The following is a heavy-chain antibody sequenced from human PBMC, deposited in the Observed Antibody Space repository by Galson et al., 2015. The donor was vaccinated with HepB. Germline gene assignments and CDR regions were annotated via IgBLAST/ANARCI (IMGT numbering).Heavy chain of an antibody. V-gene: IGHV3-53*01. D-gene: IGHD2-15*01. J-gene: IGHJ4*02. CDR2: IYSGGHA. CDR1: GFTVSKSY. Sequence: SLRLSCAVSGFTVSKSYVSWVRQAPGKGLEWLSVIYSGGHAFYADSVQGRFTISRDTSKNTVYLQMRSLRAEDTAVYYCASPFCIGGNCYPLWYWGQGNLVTVSS. CDR3: ASPFCIGGNCYPLWY.